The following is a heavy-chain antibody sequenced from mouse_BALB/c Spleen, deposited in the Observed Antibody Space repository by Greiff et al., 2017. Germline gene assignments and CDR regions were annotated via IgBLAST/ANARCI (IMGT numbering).Heavy chain of an antibody. CDR3: ARSDYYYAMDY. Sequence: VMLVESGAELMKPGASVKISCKATGYTFSSYWIEWVKQRPGHGLEWIGEILPGSGSTNYNEKFKGKATFTADTSSNTAYMQLSSLTSEDSAVYYCARSDYYYAMDYWGQGTSVTVSS. V-gene: IGHV1-9*01. CDR2: ILPGSGST. CDR1: GYTFSSYW. J-gene: IGHJ4*01.